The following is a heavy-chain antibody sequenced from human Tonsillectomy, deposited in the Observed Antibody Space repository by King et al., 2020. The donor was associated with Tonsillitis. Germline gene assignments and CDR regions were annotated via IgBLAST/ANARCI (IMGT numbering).Heavy chain of an antibody. Sequence: VQLVESGGGVVQPGRSLRLSCAGSGFTFSSYTMHWVRQAPGKGLEWVAIISYDGNNKYYADSVKGRFTISRDNSKNTLYLQMNSLRAEDTAVYYCVRDRIFGVVVSGGYFDYWDQGTLVTVSS. CDR3: VRDRIFGVVVSGGYFDY. V-gene: IGHV3-30-3*01. CDR2: ISYDGNNK. J-gene: IGHJ4*02. D-gene: IGHD3-3*02. CDR1: GFTFSSYT.